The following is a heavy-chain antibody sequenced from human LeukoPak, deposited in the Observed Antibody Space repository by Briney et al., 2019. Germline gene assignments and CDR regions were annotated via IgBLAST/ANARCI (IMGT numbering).Heavy chain of an antibody. Sequence: GGSLRLSCAASGFTFSSYWTHWVRQAPGEGLVWVSRIKPDGSSTSYADSVKGRFTISRDNAKNTQFLRMNSLRVEDTAVYYCARLAATGSGYWGRGTLVTVSS. J-gene: IGHJ4*02. V-gene: IGHV3-74*01. CDR3: ARLAATGSGY. D-gene: IGHD6-13*01. CDR1: GFTFSSYW. CDR2: IKPDGSST.